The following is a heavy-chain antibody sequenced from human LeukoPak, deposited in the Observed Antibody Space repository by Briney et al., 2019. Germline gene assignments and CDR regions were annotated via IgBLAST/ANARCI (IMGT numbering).Heavy chain of an antibody. V-gene: IGHV3-21*01. CDR1: GFTFSSYS. Sequence: GESLRLSCAASGFTFSSYSMNWVRQAPGKGLEWVSSISSSSSYIYYADSVKGRFTISRDNAKNSLYLQMNSLGAEDTAVYYCARAQGDYYDSSGYYGDAFDIWGQGTMVTVSS. CDR3: ARAQGDYYDSSGYYGDAFDI. J-gene: IGHJ3*02. D-gene: IGHD3-22*01. CDR2: ISSSSSYI.